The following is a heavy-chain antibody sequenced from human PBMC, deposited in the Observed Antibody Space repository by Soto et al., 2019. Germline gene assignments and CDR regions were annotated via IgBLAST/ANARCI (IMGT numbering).Heavy chain of an antibody. V-gene: IGHV4-59*01. CDR2: IYYSGST. D-gene: IGHD3-10*01. CDR1: GGSISSYY. CDR3: AREEGYYGSGSFDY. J-gene: IGHJ4*02. Sequence: ETLSLTCTVSGGSISSYYWSWIRQPPGKGLEWIGYIYYSGSTNYNPSLKSRVTISVDTSKNQFSLKLSSVTAADTAVYYCAREEGYYGSGSFDYWGQGTLVTVSS.